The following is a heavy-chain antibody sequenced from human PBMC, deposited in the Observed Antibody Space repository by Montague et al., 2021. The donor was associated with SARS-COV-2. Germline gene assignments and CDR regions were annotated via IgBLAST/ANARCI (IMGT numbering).Heavy chain of an antibody. CDR3: ARGGGYCSGGSCYYWFDP. Sequence: SETLSLTCAVSGASVTSINWWSWVRQPPGRGLEWIAEIHHTGITNFNPSLRSRVSISLDTSKNQFSLTLNSVTAADTAVYYCARGGGYCSGGSCYYWFDPWGQGTLVTVSS. V-gene: IGHV4-4*02. D-gene: IGHD2-15*01. CDR1: GASVTSINW. CDR2: IHHTGIT. J-gene: IGHJ5*02.